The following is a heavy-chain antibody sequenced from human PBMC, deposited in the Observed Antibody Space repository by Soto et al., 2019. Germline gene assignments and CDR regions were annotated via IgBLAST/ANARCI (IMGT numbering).Heavy chain of an antibody. V-gene: IGHV4-39*01. J-gene: IGHJ4*02. CDR1: DDSINSDKYY. CDR2: IYYRGHA. Sequence: QLQLQESGPGLVKPSETLSLTCSVSDDSINSDKYYWGWIRQPPGKGLEWRGSIYYRGHAYYNPSHQTRVTIYLDKSKSQFSLRLNSVTAADSAVYFCARLEGLATISYYFDCWGPGALVTVSS. D-gene: IGHD3-9*01. CDR3: ARLEGLATISYYFDC.